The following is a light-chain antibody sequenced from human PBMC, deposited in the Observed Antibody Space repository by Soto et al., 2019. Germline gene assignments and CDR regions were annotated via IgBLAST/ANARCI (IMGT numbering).Light chain of an antibody. V-gene: IGLV1-40*01. Sequence: QAVLTQPPSVSGAPGQRVTISGTGSSSNIGAGYDVHWYQQLPGTAPKLLIYGNSNRPSGVPDRFSGSKSGTSASLAITGLQAEDDADYYCQYYDSTLSGSEFGGGTKLTVL. CDR3: QYYDSTLSGSE. J-gene: IGLJ3*02. CDR2: GNS. CDR1: SSNIGAGYD.